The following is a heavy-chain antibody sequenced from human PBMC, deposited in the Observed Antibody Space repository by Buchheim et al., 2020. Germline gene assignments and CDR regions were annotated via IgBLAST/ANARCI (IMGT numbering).Heavy chain of an antibody. D-gene: IGHD3-10*01. J-gene: IGHJ4*02. Sequence: EVRLLESGGGLIQPGGSPGLSCAAYGFTFRVSVMSWVRQAPGKGLEWVAGISASGANTYYADSVKGRFTISRDNSKNTMYLQMNSLRGDDTAVYYCAKDLVLDFWGQGTL. CDR2: ISASGANT. CDR3: AKDLVLDF. CDR1: GFTFRVSV. V-gene: IGHV3-23*01.